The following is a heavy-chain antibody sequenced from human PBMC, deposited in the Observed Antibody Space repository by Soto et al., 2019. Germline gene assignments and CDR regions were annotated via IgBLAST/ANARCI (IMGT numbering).Heavy chain of an antibody. CDR3: ARGITMDRGHDY. CDR2: INPISGGT. Sequence: ASVKVSCKASGYTFTGYYIHWVRQVPGQGLEWMGWINPISGGTNYAQKFQGRVTMTRDTSISTAYMDLSRLRSDDTATYYCARGITMDRGHDYWGQGTLVTVSS. J-gene: IGHJ4*02. CDR1: GYTFTGYY. V-gene: IGHV1-2*02. D-gene: IGHD3-10*01.